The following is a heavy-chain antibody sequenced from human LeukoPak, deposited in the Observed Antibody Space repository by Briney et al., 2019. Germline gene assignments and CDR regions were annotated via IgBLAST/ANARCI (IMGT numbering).Heavy chain of an antibody. CDR1: GFTFDDYA. D-gene: IGHD1-26*01. V-gene: IGHV3-9*01. Sequence: GRSLRLSCAASGFTFDDYAMRWVRHAPGKGLEWVSGISWNRGSIVYADSVKGRFTISRDNAKNSLYLQMNSLRAEDTALYYCAKGVEWELLPSSFDYWGQGTLVTVSS. J-gene: IGHJ4*02. CDR2: ISWNRGSI. CDR3: AKGVEWELLPSSFDY.